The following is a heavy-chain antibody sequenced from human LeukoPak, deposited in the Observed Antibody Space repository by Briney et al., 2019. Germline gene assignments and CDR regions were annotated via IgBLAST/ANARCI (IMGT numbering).Heavy chain of an antibody. J-gene: IGHJ3*02. CDR3: ARQVRPTRAHAFDI. D-gene: IGHD4-11*01. Sequence: SETLSLTCAVYGGSFSGYYWSWIRQPPGKGLEWIGEINHSGSTNYNPSLKSRVTISVDTSKNQFSLKLSSVTAADTAVYYCARQVRPTRAHAFDIWGQGTMVTVSS. CDR2: INHSGST. V-gene: IGHV4-34*01. CDR1: GGSFSGYY.